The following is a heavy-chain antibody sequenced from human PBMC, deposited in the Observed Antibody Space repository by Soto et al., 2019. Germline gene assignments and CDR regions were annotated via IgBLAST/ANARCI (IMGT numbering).Heavy chain of an antibody. D-gene: IGHD3-10*01. CDR1: GGSMSEYF. J-gene: IGHJ4*02. V-gene: IGHV4-59*01. CDR3: ARDGYDGSGSPYPAY. CDR2: IYYLGST. Sequence: SVSGGSMSEYFWSWIRQSPGKGLEWIGYIYYLGSTDYNPSLKSRVTISVDTSKRQFSLRLTSVTAADTAVYYCARDGYDGSGSPYPAYWGPGTQVTV.